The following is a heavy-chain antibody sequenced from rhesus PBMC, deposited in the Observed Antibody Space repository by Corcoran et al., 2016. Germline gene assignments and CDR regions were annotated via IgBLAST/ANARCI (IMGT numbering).Heavy chain of an antibody. CDR1: GYSISSNY. J-gene: IGHJ5-1*01. CDR3: ARTGGRVALDV. Sequence: QVQLQESGPGLVKPSETLSLTCAVSGYSISSNYWSWIRQPPGKGLEWIGYIYRSSGGTYYNISFFFFVFFFFFFFFFEISLKLSSVTAADTAVYYCARTGGRVALDVWGPGVLVSVSS. V-gene: IGHV4-147*01. D-gene: IGHD6-37*01. CDR2: IYRSSGGT.